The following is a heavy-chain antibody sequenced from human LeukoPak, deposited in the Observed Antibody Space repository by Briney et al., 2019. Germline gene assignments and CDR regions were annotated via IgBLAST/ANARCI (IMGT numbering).Heavy chain of an antibody. CDR2: IKQDGSEK. J-gene: IGHJ6*02. Sequence: GGSLRLSCAASGFTFSSYWMSWVRQAPGKGLEWVANIKQDGSEKYYVDSVKGRFTISRDNAKNSLYLQMNSLRAEDTAVYYCARDDVNWNDAYYYYYGMDVWGQGTTVTVSS. D-gene: IGHD1-20*01. V-gene: IGHV3-7*01. CDR1: GFTFSSYW. CDR3: ARDDVNWNDAYYYYYGMDV.